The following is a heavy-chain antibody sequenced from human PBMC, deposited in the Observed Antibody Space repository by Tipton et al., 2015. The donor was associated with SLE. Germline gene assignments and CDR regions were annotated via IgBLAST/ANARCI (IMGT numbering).Heavy chain of an antibody. V-gene: IGHV4-38-2*02. CDR2: IYYSGST. CDR1: GYSISSGYY. D-gene: IGHD2-8*01. CDR3: ARELTYLGAFDI. Sequence: TLSLTCAVSGYSISSGYYWGWIRQPPGKGLEWIGSIYYSGSTYYNPSLKSRVTISVDTSKNQFSLKLSSVAAADTAVYYCARELTYLGAFDIWGQGTMVTVSS. J-gene: IGHJ3*02.